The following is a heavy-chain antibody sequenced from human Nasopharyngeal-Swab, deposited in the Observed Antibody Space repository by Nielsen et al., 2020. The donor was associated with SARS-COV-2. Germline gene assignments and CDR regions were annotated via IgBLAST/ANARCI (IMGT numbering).Heavy chain of an antibody. CDR3: AADVRNYYGSGSAYYYYYMDV. Sequence: SVKVSCKASGFTFTSSAVQWVRQARGQRLEWIGWIVVGSGNTNYAQKFQERVTITRDMSTSTAYMELSSLRSEDTAVYYCAADVRNYYGSGSAYYYYYMDVWSKGTTVTVSS. CDR1: GFTFTSSA. D-gene: IGHD3-10*01. V-gene: IGHV1-58*01. J-gene: IGHJ6*03. CDR2: IVVGSGNT.